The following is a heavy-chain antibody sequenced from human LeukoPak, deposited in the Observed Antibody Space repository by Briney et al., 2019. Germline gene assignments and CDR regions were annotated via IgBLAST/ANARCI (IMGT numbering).Heavy chain of an antibody. CDR2: MNPNSGNT. J-gene: IGHJ4*02. D-gene: IGHD5-12*01. CDR3: VRALRGGYGNLYYFDY. CDR1: GYTFTSYD. Sequence: ASVKVSCKASGYTFTSYDINWVRQATGQGLEWRGWMNPNSGNTGYAQKFQGRVTMTRNTSISTAYMELSSLRSEDTAVYYCVRALRGGYGNLYYFDYWGQGTLVTVSS. V-gene: IGHV1-8*01.